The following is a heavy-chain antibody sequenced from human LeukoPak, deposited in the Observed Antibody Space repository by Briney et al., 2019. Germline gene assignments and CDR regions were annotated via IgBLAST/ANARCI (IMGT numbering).Heavy chain of an antibody. CDR3: AKGALLWFGATDFDY. CDR1: GFTFSSYG. CDR2: ISGSGGST. Sequence: GGTLRLSCAASGFTFSSYGMSWIRQAPGKGLEWVSAISGSGGSTYYADSVKGRFTISRDNSKNTLYLQMNSLRAEDTAVYYCAKGALLWFGATDFDYWGQGTLVTVSS. J-gene: IGHJ4*02. V-gene: IGHV3-23*01. D-gene: IGHD3-10*01.